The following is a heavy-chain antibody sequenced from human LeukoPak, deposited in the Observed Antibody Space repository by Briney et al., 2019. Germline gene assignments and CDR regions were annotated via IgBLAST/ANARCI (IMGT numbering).Heavy chain of an antibody. CDR3: ARGTPDRSGYYLHHKYFQH. V-gene: IGHV4-34*01. CDR1: GGSFSGYY. Sequence: PSETLSLTCAVYGGSFSGYYWSWIRQPPGKGLEWIGEINHSGSTNYNPSLKSRVTISVDTSKNQFSLKLSSVTAADTAVYYCARGTPDRSGYYLHHKYFQHWGQGTLVTVSS. J-gene: IGHJ1*01. CDR2: INHSGST. D-gene: IGHD3-22*01.